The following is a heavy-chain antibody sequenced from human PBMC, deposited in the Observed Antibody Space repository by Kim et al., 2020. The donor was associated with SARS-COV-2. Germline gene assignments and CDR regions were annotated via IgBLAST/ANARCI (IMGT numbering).Heavy chain of an antibody. CDR2: ISYDGSNN. J-gene: IGHJ4*02. CDR1: GFTFSSYG. Sequence: GGSLRLSCAASGFTFSSYGMHWVRQAPGKGLEWVAVISYDGSNNYYADSVKVRFTISRDNSINTLYLQMNSLRAEDTAVYSCARDRAASGSTRGPFDYWGQGSLVIVSS. D-gene: IGHD1-26*01. V-gene: IGHV3-33*05. CDR3: ARDRAASGSTRGPFDY.